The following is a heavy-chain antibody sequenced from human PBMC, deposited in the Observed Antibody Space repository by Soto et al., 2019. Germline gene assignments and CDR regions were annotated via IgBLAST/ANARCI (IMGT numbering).Heavy chain of an antibody. V-gene: IGHV1-69*13. J-gene: IGHJ6*02. Sequence: GASVKVSCKASGGTFSSYAISWVRQAPGQGLEWMGGIIPIFGTANYAQKFQGRVTITADESTSTAYMELSSLRSEDTAVYYCAGVGPATHNYYYYGMDVWGQGTTVTVSS. CDR3: AGVGPATHNYYYYGMDV. D-gene: IGHD2-15*01. CDR1: GGTFSSYA. CDR2: IIPIFGTA.